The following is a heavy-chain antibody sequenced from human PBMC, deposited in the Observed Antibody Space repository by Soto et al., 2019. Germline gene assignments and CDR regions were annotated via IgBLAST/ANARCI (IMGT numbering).Heavy chain of an antibody. J-gene: IGHJ4*02. CDR1: DFSFSDYA. Sequence: EQLVASGGGVVLPGGSLRLSCAASDFSFSDYAMYWFRQAPGKGLAWVALLSYDGSNKYYDDSVKGRFTISRDNTQISVFLPMDSLTADDTALYYCARDGAPYFSVDPFVGKAYFDLCGQGILVTVSS. CDR3: ARDGAPYFSVDPFVGKAYFDL. V-gene: IGHV3-30-3*01. CDR2: LSYDGSNK. D-gene: IGHD2-21*01.